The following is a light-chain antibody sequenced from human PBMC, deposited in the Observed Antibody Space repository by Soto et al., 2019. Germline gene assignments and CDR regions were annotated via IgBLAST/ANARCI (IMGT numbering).Light chain of an antibody. J-gene: IGLJ1*01. V-gene: IGLV2-14*01. CDR2: DVS. Sequence: QSALTHPASVSGSPGQSITISCTGTSSDVGGHNYVSWYQQHPGKAPKLMIYDVSDRPSGVSNRFSGSKSGNTASLTISGLQAEDEADYYCSSYTNRGTLDIFGTGTKVTVL. CDR3: SSYTNRGTLDI. CDR1: SSDVGGHNY.